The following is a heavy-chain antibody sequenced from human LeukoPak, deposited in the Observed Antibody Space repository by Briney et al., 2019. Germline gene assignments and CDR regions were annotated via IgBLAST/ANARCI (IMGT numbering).Heavy chain of an antibody. D-gene: IGHD3-3*01. CDR1: GFTFSSYW. J-gene: IGHJ4*02. V-gene: IGHV3-74*01. CDR3: AKDFWSGYYEVDY. CDR2: INSDGSST. Sequence: GGSLRLSCAASGFTFSSYWMHWVRHAPGKGLVWVSRINSDGSSTSYADSVKGRFTISRDNAKNTLYLQMNSLRAEDTAVYYCAKDFWSGYYEVDYWGQGTLVTVSS.